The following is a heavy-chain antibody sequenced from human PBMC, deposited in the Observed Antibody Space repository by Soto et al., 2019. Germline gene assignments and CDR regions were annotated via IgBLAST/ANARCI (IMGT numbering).Heavy chain of an antibody. CDR3: AKAGTHSYFDC. CDR2: ISISADNT. J-gene: IGHJ4*02. D-gene: IGHD1-1*01. Sequence: PGGSLRLSCGASGFTFSSYAMTWVRQAPGKGLEWVSSISISADNTYYADSVKGRFTISRDNSKNTFYLQMSSLRADDTAEYYCAKAGTHSYFDCWGKGTLVPVSS. CDR1: GFTFSSYA. V-gene: IGHV3-23*01.